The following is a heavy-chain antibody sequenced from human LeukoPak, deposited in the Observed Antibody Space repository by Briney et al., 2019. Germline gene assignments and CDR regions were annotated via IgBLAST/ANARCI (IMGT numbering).Heavy chain of an antibody. Sequence: PGGSLRLSCAVSGFTFSGYNMNWVRQAPGKGLEWIAYISSTSVIYYADSLKGRFTISRDNAKNSLYLQMNSLRVDDTAVYYCAREEDGGNSGFAYWGQGTLVTVSS. CDR1: GFTFSGYN. J-gene: IGHJ4*02. V-gene: IGHV3-48*01. CDR3: AREEDGGNSGFAY. D-gene: IGHD4-23*01. CDR2: ISSTSVI.